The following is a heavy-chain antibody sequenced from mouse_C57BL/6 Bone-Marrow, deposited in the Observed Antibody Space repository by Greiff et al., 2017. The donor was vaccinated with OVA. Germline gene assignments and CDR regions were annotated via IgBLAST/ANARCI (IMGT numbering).Heavy chain of an antibody. CDR3: ARRGDGYYPAY. D-gene: IGHD2-3*01. Sequence: QVQLKQPGAELVKPGASVKLSCKASGYTFTSYWMHWVKQRPGQGLEWIGMIHPNSGSTNYNEKFKSKATLTVDKSSSTAYMQLSSLTSEDSAVYYCARRGDGYYPAYWGQGTLVTVSA. CDR2: IHPNSGST. V-gene: IGHV1-64*01. CDR1: GYTFTSYW. J-gene: IGHJ3*01.